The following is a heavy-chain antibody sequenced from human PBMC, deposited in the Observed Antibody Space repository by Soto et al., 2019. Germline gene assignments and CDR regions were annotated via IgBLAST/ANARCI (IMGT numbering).Heavy chain of an antibody. Sequence: LSLTFTVSGGSISNYYWSWIRQPAGKGLEWIGRLYTSGSTSYNPSLKSRVTMSLDRSKNQFSLKLSSVTAADTAIYYCAREESVEHSYAMDVWGQGTTVTVSS. CDR3: AREESVEHSYAMDV. CDR2: LYTSGST. J-gene: IGHJ6*02. V-gene: IGHV4-4*07. CDR1: GGSISNYY.